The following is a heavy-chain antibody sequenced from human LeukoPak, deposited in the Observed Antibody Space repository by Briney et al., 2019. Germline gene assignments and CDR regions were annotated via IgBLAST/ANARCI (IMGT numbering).Heavy chain of an antibody. Sequence: GSLRLSCAASGFTFSTYSMNWVRQAPGKGLEWISYITGSSSTIYYADSVKGRFTISRDNAKNSLYLQMNSLRAEDTAVYYCARGIAAAGTFFDYWGQGTLVTVSS. J-gene: IGHJ4*02. V-gene: IGHV3-48*01. CDR3: ARGIAAAGTFFDY. CDR2: ITGSSSTI. D-gene: IGHD6-13*01. CDR1: GFTFSTYS.